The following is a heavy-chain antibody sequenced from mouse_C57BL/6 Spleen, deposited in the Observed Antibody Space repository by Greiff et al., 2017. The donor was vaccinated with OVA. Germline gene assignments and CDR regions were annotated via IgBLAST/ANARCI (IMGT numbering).Heavy chain of an antibody. CDR1: GYTFTSYW. Sequence: QVTLKESGTELVKPGASVKLSCKASGYTFTSYWMHWVKQRPGQGLEWIGNINPSNGGTNYNEKFKSKATLTVDKSSSTAYMQLSSLTSEDSAVYYCAVYYGYDEDSAYWGQGTLVTVSA. D-gene: IGHD2-2*01. CDR2: INPSNGGT. V-gene: IGHV1-53*01. J-gene: IGHJ3*01. CDR3: AVYYGYDEDSAY.